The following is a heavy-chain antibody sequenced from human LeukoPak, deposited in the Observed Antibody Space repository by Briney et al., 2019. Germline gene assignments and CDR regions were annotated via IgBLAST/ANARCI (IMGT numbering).Heavy chain of an antibody. J-gene: IGHJ3*02. D-gene: IGHD4-11*01. Sequence: KTSETLSLTCTVSGGSISSSSYYWGWIRQPPGKGLEWIGSIYYSGSTYYNPPLKSRVTISVDTSKNQFSLKLSSVTAAGTAVYYCASIPSYSGARSAFDIWGQGTMVTVSS. V-gene: IGHV4-39*01. CDR3: ASIPSYSGARSAFDI. CDR2: IYYSGST. CDR1: GGSISSSSYY.